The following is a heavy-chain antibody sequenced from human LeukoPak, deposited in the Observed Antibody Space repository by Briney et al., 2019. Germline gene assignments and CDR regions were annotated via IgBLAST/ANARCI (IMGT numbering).Heavy chain of an antibody. CDR3: ARTTVTPNYYFDY. CDR2: ISYDGSNK. V-gene: IGHV3-30-3*01. Sequence: GGSLRLSCAASGFTFSSYAMHWVRQAPGKGLEWVAVISYDGSNKYYADSVKGRFTISRGNSKNTLYLQMNSLRAEDTAVYYCARTTVTPNYYFDYWGQGTLVTVSS. D-gene: IGHD4-17*01. CDR1: GFTFSSYA. J-gene: IGHJ4*02.